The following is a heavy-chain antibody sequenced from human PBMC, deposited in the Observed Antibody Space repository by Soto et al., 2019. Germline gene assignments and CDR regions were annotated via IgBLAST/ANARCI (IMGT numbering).Heavy chain of an antibody. CDR3: VRVLYDSGVVDF. CDR2: IQSGGVT. CDR1: GFTVDNFD. V-gene: IGHV3-53*01. J-gene: IGHJ4*02. Sequence: QLVESGGGLFQAGGSTRLSCLVSGFTVDNFDMAWVRQAPGKGLEWASIIQSGGVTYYPDSAQGRFTISRDNSKNAVYLQMNSLTVEDTGVYSCVRVLYDSGVVDFWGQGSLITVS. D-gene: IGHD5-12*01.